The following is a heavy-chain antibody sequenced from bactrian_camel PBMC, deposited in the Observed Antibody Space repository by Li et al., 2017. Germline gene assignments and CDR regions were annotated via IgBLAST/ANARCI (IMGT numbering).Heavy chain of an antibody. V-gene: IGHV3S6*01. J-gene: IGHJ4*01. D-gene: IGHD7*01. CDR1: GYTYSSYC. CDR3: AAGFGNGASCHPDQEY. CDR2: FYGGGPVA. Sequence: QVQLVESGGGSVQAGGSLRLSCEVSGYTYSSYCMGWFRQAPEKEREAVAVFYGGGPVAYYADSVKGRFTISRDNANNTVYLQMNNLKPEDTAMYYCAAGFGNGASCHPDQEYWGQGTQVTVS.